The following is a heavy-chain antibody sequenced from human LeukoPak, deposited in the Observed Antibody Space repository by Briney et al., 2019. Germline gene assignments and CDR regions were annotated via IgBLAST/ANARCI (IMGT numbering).Heavy chain of an antibody. V-gene: IGHV3-30*04. D-gene: IGHD1-26*01. CDR1: GFTFSSCA. J-gene: IGHJ2*01. CDR3: AKDRTVGASYWYFDL. CDR2: ISYDGSNK. Sequence: PGGSLRLSCAASGFTFSSCAMHWVRQAPGKGLEWVAVISYDGSNKYYADSVKGRFTISRDNSKDTLYLQMNSLRAEDTAIYYCAKDRTVGASYWYFDLWGRGTLVTVSS.